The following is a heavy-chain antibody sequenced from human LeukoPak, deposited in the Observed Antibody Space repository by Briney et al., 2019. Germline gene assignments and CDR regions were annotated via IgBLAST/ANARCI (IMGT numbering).Heavy chain of an antibody. J-gene: IGHJ4*02. D-gene: IGHD5-12*01. CDR2: INPNSVGT. Sequence: ASVKVSCKASGYSFTGYYMHWVRQAPGQGLEWMGWINPNSVGTNYAQKFQGRVTMTRDTSISTAYMELSRLRSDDTALYYCARAGGYSGYDSKTGGAGFDYWGQGTLVTASS. CDR1: GYSFTGYY. V-gene: IGHV1-2*02. CDR3: ARAGGYSGYDSKTGGAGFDY.